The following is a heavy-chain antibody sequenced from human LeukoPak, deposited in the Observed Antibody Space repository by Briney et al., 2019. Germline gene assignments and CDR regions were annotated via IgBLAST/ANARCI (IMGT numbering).Heavy chain of an antibody. CDR2: IDYSGST. CDR3: ARGRGAGTGHLDWFDP. J-gene: IGHJ5*02. CDR1: GGSISCGGYY. V-gene: IGHV4-31*03. Sequence: SQTLSLTCTVSGGSISCGGYYWSWIRQHPGKGLEWIGYIDYSGSTYYNPSLKSRVTISVDTSKNQFSLKLSSVTAADTAVYYCARGRGAGTGHLDWFDPWGQGTLVTVSS. D-gene: IGHD1-1*01.